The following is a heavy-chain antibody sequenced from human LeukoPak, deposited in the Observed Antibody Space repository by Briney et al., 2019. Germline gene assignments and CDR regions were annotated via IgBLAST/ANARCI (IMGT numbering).Heavy chain of an antibody. CDR1: GFTFSTYW. CDR2: TSHNEYNK. V-gene: IGHV3-30-3*01. Sequence: GGSLRLSCAASGFTFSTYWMHWVRQAPGKGLEWVAATSHNEYNKYYADSVNGRFTISRDNSKNTLYLEVNSLRADDTAVYYCARGPGLAMGKGYFDYCGQGTLVTVSS. J-gene: IGHJ4*02. CDR3: ARGPGLAMGKGYFDY. D-gene: IGHD6-19*01.